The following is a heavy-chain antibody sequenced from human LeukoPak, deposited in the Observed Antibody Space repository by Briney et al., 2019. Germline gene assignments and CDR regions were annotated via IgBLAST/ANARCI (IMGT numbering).Heavy chain of an antibody. J-gene: IGHJ4*02. CDR3: ASQDSSGYYWATFDH. V-gene: IGHV4-31*02. D-gene: IGHD3-22*01. Sequence: PSQTLSLTCTVSGGSISSGGYYWSWIRQHPGKGLEWIGYIYHSGSTYYNPSLKSRVTTSVDTSKNQFSLKLRALTPTDTAVYYCASQDSSGYYWATFDHWGQGTLVTVSS. CDR2: IYHSGST. CDR1: GGSISSGGYY.